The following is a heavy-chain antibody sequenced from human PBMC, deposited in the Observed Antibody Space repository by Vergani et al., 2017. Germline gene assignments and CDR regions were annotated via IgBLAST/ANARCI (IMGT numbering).Heavy chain of an antibody. CDR3: ARGLADDDGDPYWYFDL. D-gene: IGHD4-17*01. V-gene: IGHV4-34*01. CDR1: GGSFSGYY. J-gene: IGHJ2*01. CDR2: INHSGST. Sequence: QVSLQQCGAGLLKPSETLSLTCAVYGGSFSGYYWSWIRQPPGKGLEWIGEINHSGSTNYNPSLKSRVTISVDTSKNQFSLKRSSVTAADTSVYYCARGLADDDGDPYWYFDLWGRGTLVTVSS.